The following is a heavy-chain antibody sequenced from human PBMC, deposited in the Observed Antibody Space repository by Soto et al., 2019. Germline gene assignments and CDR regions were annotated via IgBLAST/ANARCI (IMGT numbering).Heavy chain of an antibody. D-gene: IGHD1-1*01. V-gene: IGHV1-18*01. CDR2: ISAHNGNT. CDR1: GYGFTTYG. CDR3: AIGRYGDY. Sequence: QVHLVQSGAEVKKPGASVKVSCKGSGYGFTTYGITWVRQAPGQGLEWMAWISAHNGNTNYAQKLQGRVTVTRDTATSSTLMEWRSLGSEVTPVFYLAIGRYGDYWGQGALVTV. J-gene: IGHJ4*02.